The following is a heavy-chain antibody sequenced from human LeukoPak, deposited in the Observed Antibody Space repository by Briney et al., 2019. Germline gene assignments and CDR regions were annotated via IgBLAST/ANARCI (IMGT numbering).Heavy chain of an antibody. Sequence: PSETLSLTCTVSGGSISSYYWSWIRQPPGKGLEWIGYIYYSGSTNYNPSPKSRVTISVDTSKNQFSLKLSSVTAAHTAVYYCARQDSYGSVYYFDYWGQGTLVTVSS. V-gene: IGHV4-59*08. J-gene: IGHJ4*02. CDR3: ARQDSYGSVYYFDY. CDR2: IYYSGST. D-gene: IGHD5-18*01. CDR1: GGSISSYY.